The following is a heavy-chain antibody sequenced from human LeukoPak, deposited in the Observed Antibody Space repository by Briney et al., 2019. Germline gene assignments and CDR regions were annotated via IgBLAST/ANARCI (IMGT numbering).Heavy chain of an antibody. CDR3: ARDTSTKYSSAWYGYLQH. D-gene: IGHD6-19*01. V-gene: IGHV3-64D*06. CDR2: ISSNGGST. Sequence: GGSLRLSCSAYGVTFSSYAMHWVRQAPGKGLEYVSAISSNGGSTYYADSVKGRFTISRDNSKNTLYLQMSSLRAEDTAVYYCARDTSTKYSSAWYGYLQHWGQGTLVTVSS. CDR1: GVTFSSYA. J-gene: IGHJ1*01.